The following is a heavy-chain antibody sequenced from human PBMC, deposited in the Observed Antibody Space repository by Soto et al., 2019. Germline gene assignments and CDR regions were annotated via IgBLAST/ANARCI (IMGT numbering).Heavy chain of an antibody. V-gene: IGHV1-69*02. J-gene: IGHJ4*02. CDR1: GGTFSSYT. CDR3: ARGIAVAGTGEVDY. CDR2: IVPILGIA. D-gene: IGHD6-19*01. Sequence: EASVKVSCKASGGTFSSYTISWVRQAPGQGLEWMGRIVPILGIANYAQKFQGRVTITADKSTSTAYMELSSLRSEDTAVYYCARGIAVAGTGEVDYWGQGTLVTVSS.